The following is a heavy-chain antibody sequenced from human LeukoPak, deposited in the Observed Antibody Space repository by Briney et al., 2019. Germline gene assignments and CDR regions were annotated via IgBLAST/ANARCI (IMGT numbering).Heavy chain of an antibody. CDR2: IKSKTDGGTT. Sequence: GGSLRLSCAASGFTFSNAWMSRVRQAPGKGLEWVGRIKSKTDGGTTDYAAPVKGRFTISRDDSKNTLYLQMNSLKTEDTAVYYCTTGLGPYYYGSGSYPDYYYYGMDVWGKGTTVTVSS. V-gene: IGHV3-15*01. CDR1: GFTFSNAW. D-gene: IGHD3-10*01. J-gene: IGHJ6*04. CDR3: TTGLGPYYYGSGSYPDYYYYGMDV.